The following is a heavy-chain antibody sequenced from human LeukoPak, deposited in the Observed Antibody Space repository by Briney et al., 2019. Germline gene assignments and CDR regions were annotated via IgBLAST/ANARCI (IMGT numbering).Heavy chain of an antibody. CDR3: ARHLWNHAAARDWFDP. D-gene: IGHD6-13*01. J-gene: IGHJ5*02. V-gene: IGHV4-39*01. CDR1: GDSISSNSYY. Sequence: PSETLSLTCTVSGDSISSNSYYWGWIRQPPGKGLEWIGSIYKSGSAYYNPSLKSRVTISVDTSKNQFSLKLSSVIAADTAVYFCARHLWNHAAARDWFDPWGQGTLVSVSS. CDR2: IYKSGSA.